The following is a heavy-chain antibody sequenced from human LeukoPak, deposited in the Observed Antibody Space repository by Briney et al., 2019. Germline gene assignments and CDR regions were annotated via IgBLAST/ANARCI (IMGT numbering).Heavy chain of an antibody. D-gene: IGHD4-17*01. J-gene: IGHJ6*02. Sequence: SETLSLTCAVYGGSFSGYYWSWIRQPPGKGLEWIGEINHSGSTNYNPSLKSRVTISVDTSKNQFSLKLSSVTAADTAVYYCARGYGDPDYYYYGMDVWGQGTTVTVS. CDR1: GGSFSGYY. V-gene: IGHV4-34*01. CDR2: INHSGST. CDR3: ARGYGDPDYYYYGMDV.